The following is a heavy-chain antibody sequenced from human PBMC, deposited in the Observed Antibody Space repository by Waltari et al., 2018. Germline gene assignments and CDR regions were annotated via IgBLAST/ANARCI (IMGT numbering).Heavy chain of an antibody. Sequence: QVQLVQSGAEVKKPGSSVKVSCKASGGTFSSYAISWVRQAPGQGLEWMGGIIPIFGTANYAQKFQGRVTITVDESTSTAYMELSSLRSEDTAVYYCARGRYSYGPRPSGDFDYWGQGTLVTVSS. CDR1: GGTFSSYA. J-gene: IGHJ4*02. CDR3: ARGRYSYGPRPSGDFDY. CDR2: IIPIFGTA. V-gene: IGHV1-69*01. D-gene: IGHD5-18*01.